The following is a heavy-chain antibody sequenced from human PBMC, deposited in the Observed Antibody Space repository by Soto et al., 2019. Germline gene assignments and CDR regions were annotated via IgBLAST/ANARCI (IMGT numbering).Heavy chain of an antibody. V-gene: IGHV3-33*01. CDR3: ARDRITMVRGKKNYGMDV. J-gene: IGHJ6*02. CDR1: GFTFSSYG. D-gene: IGHD3-10*01. Sequence: GGSLRLSCAASGFTFSSYGMHWVRQAPGKGLEWVAVIWYDGSNKYYADSVKGRFTISRDNSKNTLYLQMNSLRAEDTAVYYCARDRITMVRGKKNYGMDVWGQGTTVTVSS. CDR2: IWYDGSNK.